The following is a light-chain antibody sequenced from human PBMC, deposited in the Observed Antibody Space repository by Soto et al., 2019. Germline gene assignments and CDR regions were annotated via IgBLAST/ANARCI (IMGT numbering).Light chain of an antibody. CDR2: DAS. V-gene: IGKV3-11*01. J-gene: IGKJ4*01. CDR1: QSVSSY. Sequence: EIVVTQSPAILSLSPGERATLSCRASQSVSSYLAWYQPKPGQAPRLLIYDASNRATGIPARFSGSGSGTDFTLTISSLEPEDFAIYYCQQRSNWPPVTFGGGTKVEIK. CDR3: QQRSNWPPVT.